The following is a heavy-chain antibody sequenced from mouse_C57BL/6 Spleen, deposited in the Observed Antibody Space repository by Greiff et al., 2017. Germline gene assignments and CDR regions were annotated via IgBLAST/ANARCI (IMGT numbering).Heavy chain of an antibody. CDR3: ARSSGITTDPLAY. Sequence: VNLVESGAELVKPGASVKISCKASGYAFSSYWMNWVKQRPGKGLEWIGQIYPGDGDTNYNGKFKGKATLTADKSSSTAYMQLSSLTSEDSAVYFCARSSGITTDPLAYWGQGTLVTVSA. V-gene: IGHV1-80*01. D-gene: IGHD1-1*01. CDR1: GYAFSSYW. J-gene: IGHJ3*01. CDR2: IYPGDGDT.